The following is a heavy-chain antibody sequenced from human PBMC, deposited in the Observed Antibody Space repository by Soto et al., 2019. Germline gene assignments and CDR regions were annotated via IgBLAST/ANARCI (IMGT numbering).Heavy chain of an antibody. V-gene: IGHV3-33*01. D-gene: IGHD1-1*01. CDR2: IWYDGSNK. J-gene: IGHJ1*01. Sequence: QVQLVESGGGVVQPGRSLRLSCAASGFTLSSYGMHWVREAAGKGLEWVAVIWYDGSNKYYADSVKGRFTISRDNSKNTLYLQMNCLRAEDTAVYYCARGESNAYFQHWGQDRLLTVS. CDR1: GFTLSSYG. CDR3: ARGESNAYFQH.